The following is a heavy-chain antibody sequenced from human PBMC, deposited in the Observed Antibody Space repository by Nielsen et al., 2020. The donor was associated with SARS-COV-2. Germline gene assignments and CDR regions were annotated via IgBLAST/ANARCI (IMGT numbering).Heavy chain of an antibody. J-gene: IGHJ6*02. D-gene: IGHD2-2*01. CDR2: ISSSSSTI. V-gene: IGHV3-48*01. Sequence: VRQAPGKGLEWVSYISSSSSTIYYADSVKGRFTISRDNAKNSLYLQMNSLGAEDTAVYYCARDDGIGYCSSTSCRPGVYYYYYGMDVWGQGTTVTVSS. CDR3: ARDDGIGYCSSTSCRPGVYYYYYGMDV.